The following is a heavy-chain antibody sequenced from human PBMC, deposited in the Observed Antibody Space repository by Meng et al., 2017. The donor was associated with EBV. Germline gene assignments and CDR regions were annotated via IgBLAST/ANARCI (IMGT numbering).Heavy chain of an antibody. J-gene: IGHJ4*02. CDR3: VRGPPVGVPGPGDY. Sequence: QVQLLQSGAELKNPGASVKVSCKASGYAFTSYILHWVRQAPGQRLEWMGWINVGVGYTKYSQKFQGRVTISSDTSATTGYMELSSLRSEDTAVYYCVRGPPVGVPGPGDYWGQGTLVTVSS. V-gene: IGHV1-3*01. CDR1: GYAFTSYI. D-gene: IGHD2-21*01. CDR2: INVGVGYT.